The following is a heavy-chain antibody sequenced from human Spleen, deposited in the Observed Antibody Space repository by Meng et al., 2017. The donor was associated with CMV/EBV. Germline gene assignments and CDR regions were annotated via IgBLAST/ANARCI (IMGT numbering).Heavy chain of an antibody. J-gene: IGHJ5*02. Sequence: ASVKVSCKASGYTFTRYGITWVRQAPGQGPEWMGWISGYDGNTYYAQKFQGRVIMTIDTSTRTGYMEMRSLRSNDTAVYYCARVFCSSTSCPGSRFDPWGQGTLVTVSS. CDR2: ISGYDGNT. CDR3: ARVFCSSTSCPGSRFDP. V-gene: IGHV1-18*01. D-gene: IGHD2-2*01. CDR1: GYTFTRYG.